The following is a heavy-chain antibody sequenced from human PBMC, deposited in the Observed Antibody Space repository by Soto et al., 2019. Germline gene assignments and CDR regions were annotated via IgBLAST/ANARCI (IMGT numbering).Heavy chain of an antibody. CDR3: GRGVHCSGGSCYPYNWFDP. CDR2: MNPNSGNT. CDR1: GYTFTSYD. J-gene: IGHJ5*02. D-gene: IGHD2-15*01. Sequence: ASVKVSCKASGYTFTSYDINWVRQATGQGLEWMGWMNPNSGNTGYAQKFQGRVTMTRNTSISTAYMELSSLRSEDTAVYYCGRGVHCSGGSCYPYNWFDPWGQGTLVTVSS. V-gene: IGHV1-8*01.